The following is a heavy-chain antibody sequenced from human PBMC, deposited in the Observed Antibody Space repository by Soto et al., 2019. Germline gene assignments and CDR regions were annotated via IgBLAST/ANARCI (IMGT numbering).Heavy chain of an antibody. D-gene: IGHD3-16*01. V-gene: IGHV1-69*02. CDR2: IIPILGIA. CDR3: AGDGGGGVYFDC. J-gene: IGHJ4*02. Sequence: QVQLVQSGAEVKKPGSSVKVSCKASGGTFSSYTISWVRQAPGQGLEWMGRIIPILGIANYAQKFQGRVPITANKSTSTAYTELSSLRSEYPAVYYCAGDGGGGVYFDCWGKGTLVTVSS. CDR1: GGTFSSYT.